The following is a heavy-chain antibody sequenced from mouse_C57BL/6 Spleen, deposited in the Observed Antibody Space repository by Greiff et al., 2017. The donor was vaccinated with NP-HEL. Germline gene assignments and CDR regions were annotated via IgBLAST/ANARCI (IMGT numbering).Heavy chain of an antibody. CDR2: INPNYGTT. CDR1: GYSFTDYN. V-gene: IGHV1-39*01. J-gene: IGHJ2*01. Sequence: VQLKQSGPELVKPGASVKISCKASGYSFTDYNMNWVKQSNGKSLEWIGVINPNYGTTRYNQKFKGKATLTVDQSSSTAYMQLNSLTSEDSAVYYCARTLYYGSSTYYFDYWGQGTTLTVSS. CDR3: ARTLYYGSSTYYFDY. D-gene: IGHD1-1*01.